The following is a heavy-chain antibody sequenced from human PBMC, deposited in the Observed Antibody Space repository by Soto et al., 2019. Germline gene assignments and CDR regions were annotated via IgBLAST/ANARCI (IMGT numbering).Heavy chain of an antibody. D-gene: IGHD5-18*01. J-gene: IGHJ4*02. CDR1: GFTFSSYA. CDR3: ARVNTAMVTFHVDY. Sequence: QVQLVESGGGVVQPGRSLRLSCAASGFTFSSYAMHWVRQAPGKGLEWVAVISYDGSNKYYADSVKGRFTISRDNSKNTLYLQMNSLRAEDTAVYCCARVNTAMVTFHVDYWGQGTLVTVSS. CDR2: ISYDGSNK. V-gene: IGHV3-30-3*01.